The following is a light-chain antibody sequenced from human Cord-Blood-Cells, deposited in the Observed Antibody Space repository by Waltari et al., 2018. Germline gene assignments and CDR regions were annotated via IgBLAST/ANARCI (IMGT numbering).Light chain of an antibody. CDR1: SIDVGSYNL. CDR3: CSYAGSSTFVV. J-gene: IGLJ2*01. CDR2: EVS. Sequence: QSALTQHASVSGSPGQSLTISCTGTSIDVGSYNLVSWYQQHPGKAPKLMIYEVSKRPSGVSNRFSGSKSGNTASLTISGLQAEDEADYYCCSYAGSSTFVVFGGGTKLTVL. V-gene: IGLV2-23*02.